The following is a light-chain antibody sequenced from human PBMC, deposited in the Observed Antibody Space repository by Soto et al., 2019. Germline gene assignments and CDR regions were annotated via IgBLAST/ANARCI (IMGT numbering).Light chain of an antibody. CDR2: DAS. J-gene: IGKJ4*01. CDR3: QQICSAPRT. CDR1: QSVTSY. V-gene: IGKV1-39*01. Sequence: DIQLTQSPASLSVSLGDRATISCRASQSVTSYLAWYRQKPGKAPKLLIYDASSLQTGIPSRFSGSGSETEFTLSISSLQPEDFAIYFCQQICSAPRTFGGGTKVDIK.